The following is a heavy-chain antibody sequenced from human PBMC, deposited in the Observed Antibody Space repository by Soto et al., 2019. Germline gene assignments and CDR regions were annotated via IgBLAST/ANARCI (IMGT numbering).Heavy chain of an antibody. J-gene: IGHJ5*02. CDR2: IYYSGST. V-gene: IGHV4-30-4*01. Sequence: QVQLQESGPGLVKPSQTLSLTCTVSGGSISSGDYYWSWIRQPPGKGLEWIGYIYYSGSTYYNPSLKSRVTISVDTSKNQFSLKLSSVTAADTAVYYCARERVESITFFGVVTYNWFDPWGQGTLVTVSS. CDR1: GGSISSGDYY. D-gene: IGHD3-3*01. CDR3: ARERVESITFFGVVTYNWFDP.